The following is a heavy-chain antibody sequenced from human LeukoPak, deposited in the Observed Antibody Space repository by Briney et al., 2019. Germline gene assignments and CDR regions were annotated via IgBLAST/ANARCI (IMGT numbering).Heavy chain of an antibody. D-gene: IGHD1-26*01. CDR1: GYTFTSYG. Sequence: VASVKVSCKASGYTFTSYGISWVRQAPGQGLEWMGWISAYNGNTNYAQKFQGRVTITADKSTSTAYMELSSLRSEDTAVYYCARDGTLDYWGQGTLVTVSS. V-gene: IGHV1-18*01. J-gene: IGHJ4*02. CDR3: ARDGTLDY. CDR2: ISAYNGNT.